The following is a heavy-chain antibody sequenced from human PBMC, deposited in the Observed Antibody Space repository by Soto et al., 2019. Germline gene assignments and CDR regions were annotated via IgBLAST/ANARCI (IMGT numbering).Heavy chain of an antibody. J-gene: IGHJ2*01. D-gene: IGHD6-13*01. V-gene: IGHV3-23*01. CDR2: ISGSGGST. CDR1: GFTFSTYA. CDR3: AKGGAAAGMGYFDL. Sequence: EVQVLESGGGLVQPGGSLRLSCAASGFTFSTYAMSWVRQAPGKGLEWVSGISGSGGSTYYADSVKGRFTISRDNSKKTLFLQRSSLRAEDTAVDFCAKGGAAAGMGYFDLWGRGTLVTVSS.